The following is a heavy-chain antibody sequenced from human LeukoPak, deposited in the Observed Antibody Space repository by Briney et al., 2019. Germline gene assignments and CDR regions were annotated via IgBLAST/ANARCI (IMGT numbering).Heavy chain of an antibody. Sequence: SVKVSCKASGGTFSSYAISWVRQAPGQGLEWMGGIIPIFGTANYAQKFQGRVAITTDESTSTAYMELSSLRSEDTAVYYCARPARDCSSTSCPPYYYYYMDVWGKGTTVTVSS. CDR1: GGTFSSYA. V-gene: IGHV1-69*05. D-gene: IGHD2-2*01. J-gene: IGHJ6*03. CDR3: ARPARDCSSTSCPPYYYYYMDV. CDR2: IIPIFGTA.